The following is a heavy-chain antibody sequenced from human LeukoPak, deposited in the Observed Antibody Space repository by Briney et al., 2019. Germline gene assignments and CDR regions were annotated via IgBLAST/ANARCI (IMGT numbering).Heavy chain of an antibody. Sequence: PGGSLRLSCAASGFTFSSYAMSWVRQAPGKGLEWVSAISGSGGSTYYADSVKGRFTISRDNSKNTLYLQMNSLRAEDTAVYYCAKRAIDILTGYSYYFDYWGQGTLVTVSS. J-gene: IGHJ4*02. CDR3: AKRAIDILTGYSYYFDY. CDR1: GFTFSSYA. V-gene: IGHV3-23*01. D-gene: IGHD3-9*01. CDR2: ISGSGGST.